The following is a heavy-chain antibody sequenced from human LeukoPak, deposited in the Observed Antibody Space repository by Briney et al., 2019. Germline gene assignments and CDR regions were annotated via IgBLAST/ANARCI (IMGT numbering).Heavy chain of an antibody. CDR1: GGSISSYY. J-gene: IGHJ4*02. CDR2: IYYSGST. D-gene: IGHD5-18*01. Sequence: SETLSLTCTVSGGSISSYYWSWIRQPPGKGLEWIGYIYYSGSTNYNPSLGSRVTISVDTSKNQFSLKLSSVTAADTAVYYCARATLYSYGLDYFDYWGQGTLVTVSS. V-gene: IGHV4-59*01. CDR3: ARATLYSYGLDYFDY.